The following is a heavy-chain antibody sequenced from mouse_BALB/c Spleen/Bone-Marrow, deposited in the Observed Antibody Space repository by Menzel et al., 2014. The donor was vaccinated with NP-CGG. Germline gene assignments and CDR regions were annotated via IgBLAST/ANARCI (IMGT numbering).Heavy chain of an antibody. V-gene: IGHV14-3*02. J-gene: IGHJ4*01. D-gene: IGHD2-3*01. CDR3: ARWLLPYGLDY. Sequence: VQLQQSGAELVKPGASVKLSCTASGFNIKDTYMHWVKQRPEQGLEWIGRIDPANGNTKYDPKFQGKATITADTSSNTAYMQLSRLTSEDTAVYYCARWLLPYGLDYWGQGPSVPVSS. CDR2: IDPANGNT. CDR1: GFNIKDTY.